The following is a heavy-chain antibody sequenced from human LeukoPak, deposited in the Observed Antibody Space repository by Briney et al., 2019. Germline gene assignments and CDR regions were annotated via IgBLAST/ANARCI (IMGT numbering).Heavy chain of an antibody. V-gene: IGHV1-18*01. CDR3: ARAYSYGSDYYYGMDV. CDR1: GYTFTGYG. J-gene: IGHJ6*02. Sequence: AASVKVSCKASGYTFTGYGISWVRQAPGQGLEWMGWISGYNGNTKYAHKVQGRVTMTTDTSTGAAYMELRSLRSDDTAVYYCARAYSYGSDYYYGMDVWGQGTTVTVSS. CDR2: ISGYNGNT. D-gene: IGHD5-18*01.